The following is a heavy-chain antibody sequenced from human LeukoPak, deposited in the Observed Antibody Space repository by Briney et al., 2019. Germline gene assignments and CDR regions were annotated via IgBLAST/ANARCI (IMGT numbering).Heavy chain of an antibody. V-gene: IGHV4-39*02. D-gene: IGHD6-25*01. Sequence: SETLSLTYTVSGDSISRSTYYWAWIRQPPGKGLEWIGSVYYGRSPYFNPSLESRATISVDTSKNHFSLKMSSVTAADTAVYYCARSSGTGTFSYWGQGTLVTVSS. CDR3: ARSSGTGTFSY. CDR2: VYYGRSP. J-gene: IGHJ4*02. CDR1: GDSISRSTYY.